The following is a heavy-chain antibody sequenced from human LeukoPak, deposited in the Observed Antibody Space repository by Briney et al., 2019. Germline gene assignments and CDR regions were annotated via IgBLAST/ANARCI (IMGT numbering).Heavy chain of an antibody. D-gene: IGHD5-12*01. CDR3: AGGHSGYDLNTPLAY. J-gene: IGHJ4*02. CDR2: INPNSGGT. CDR1: GYTFTGYY. V-gene: IGHV1-2*02. Sequence: GASVKVSCKASGYTFTGYYMHWVRQAPGQGLEWMGWINPNSGGTNYAQKFQGRVTMTRDTSISTAYMELSRLRSEDTAVYYCAGGHSGYDLNTPLAYWGQGTLVTVSS.